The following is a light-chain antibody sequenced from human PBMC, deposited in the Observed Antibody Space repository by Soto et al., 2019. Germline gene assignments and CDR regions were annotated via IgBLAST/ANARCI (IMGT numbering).Light chain of an antibody. J-gene: IGKJ2*01. V-gene: IGKV1-9*01. CDR2: AAS. Sequence: DIQLTQSPSFLSASVGDRVTITCRASQGISSYLAWYQQKPGKAPKLLIYAASTLQSEVPSRFSGSRSGTEFTLTISRLQPEDFATYYCQQLNSYPMYTFGQGTKLEIK. CDR3: QQLNSYPMYT. CDR1: QGISSY.